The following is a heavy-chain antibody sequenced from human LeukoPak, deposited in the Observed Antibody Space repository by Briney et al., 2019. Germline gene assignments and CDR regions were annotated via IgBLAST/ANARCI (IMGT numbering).Heavy chain of an antibody. Sequence: RPSETLSLTCAVYGGSFSGYYWSWIRQPPGKGLEWIGEINHSGSTNYNPSLKSRVTISADTSKNQFSLKLSSVTAADTAVYYCARGRFGYCSSTSCYTTTTLAYWGQGTLVTVSS. D-gene: IGHD2-2*02. V-gene: IGHV4-34*01. J-gene: IGHJ4*02. CDR3: ARGRFGYCSSTSCYTTTTLAY. CDR1: GGSFSGYY. CDR2: INHSGST.